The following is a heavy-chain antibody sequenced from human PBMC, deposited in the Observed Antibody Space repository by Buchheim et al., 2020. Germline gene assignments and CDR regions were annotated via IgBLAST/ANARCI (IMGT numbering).Heavy chain of an antibody. D-gene: IGHD5-18*01. Sequence: EVQLLESGGGLVQPGGSLRLSCAASGFTFSSYAMSWVRQAPGKGLEWVSAISGSGGSTYYADSVKGRFTIPRDTSKNTLYLQMNRLRAENTTVYYCAKGGSHAPRIQLWPQSGEYYFDYWGQGNL. CDR1: GFTFSSYA. V-gene: IGHV3-23*01. CDR3: AKGGSHAPRIQLWPQSGEYYFDY. J-gene: IGHJ4*02. CDR2: ISGSGGST.